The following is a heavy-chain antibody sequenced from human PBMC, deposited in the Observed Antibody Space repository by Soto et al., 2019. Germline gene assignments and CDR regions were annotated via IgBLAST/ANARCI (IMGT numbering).Heavy chain of an antibody. J-gene: IGHJ5*02. CDR1: GGSFSGYY. CDR3: ARGYWFDP. Sequence: SETLSLTCAVYGGSFSGYYWSWIRQPPGKGLEWIGEINHSGSTNYNPSLKSRVTISVDTSKNQFSLKLSSVTAADTAVYYCARGYWFDPWGQGTLVTVSS. V-gene: IGHV4-34*01. CDR2: INHSGST.